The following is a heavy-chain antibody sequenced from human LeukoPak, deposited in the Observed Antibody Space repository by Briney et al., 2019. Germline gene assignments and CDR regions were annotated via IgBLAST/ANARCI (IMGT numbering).Heavy chain of an antibody. CDR2: ISSSTNTI. V-gene: IGHV3-48*04. CDR3: VRGSYGAYDY. D-gene: IGHD4-17*01. CDR1: GFPFTLYN. Sequence: GGSLRLSCEVSGFPFTLYNMNWVRQAPGKGLEWLSYISSSTNTIYYADSVKGRITISRDNAKNSLYLQMNSLRAEDTAVYYCVRGSYGAYDYWGQGSLVTVSS. J-gene: IGHJ4*02.